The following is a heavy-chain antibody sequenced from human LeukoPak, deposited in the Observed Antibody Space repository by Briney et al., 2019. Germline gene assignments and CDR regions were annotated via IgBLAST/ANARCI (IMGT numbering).Heavy chain of an antibody. CDR3: ARLGSSWHGLGAFDI. Sequence: PGGSLRLSCAASGFTFSSYSMNWVRQAPGKGLEWVSSISSSSSYIYYADSVKGRFTISRGNAKNSLYLQMNSLRAEDTAVYYCARLGSSWHGLGAFDIWGQGTMVTVSS. CDR2: ISSSSSYI. D-gene: IGHD6-13*01. V-gene: IGHV3-21*01. J-gene: IGHJ3*02. CDR1: GFTFSSYS.